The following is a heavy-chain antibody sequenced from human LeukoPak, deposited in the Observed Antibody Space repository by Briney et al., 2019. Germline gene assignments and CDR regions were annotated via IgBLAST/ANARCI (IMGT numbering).Heavy chain of an antibody. CDR2: INSDGSRI. CDR1: GFTFSTYW. CDR3: AELGITMIGGV. D-gene: IGHD3-10*02. Sequence: PGGSLRLSCAASGFTFSTYWMHWVRQAPGKGLVWVSRINSDGSRISYADSVKGRFTISRDNAKNSLYLQMNSLRAEDTAVYYCAELGITMIGGVWGKGTTVTISS. J-gene: IGHJ6*04. V-gene: IGHV3-74*01.